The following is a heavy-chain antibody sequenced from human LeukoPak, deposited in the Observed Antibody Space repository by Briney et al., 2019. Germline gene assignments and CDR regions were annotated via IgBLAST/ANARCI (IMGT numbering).Heavy chain of an antibody. J-gene: IGHJ4*02. D-gene: IGHD3-9*01. CDR1: GFTFSDYY. V-gene: IGHV3-11*04. CDR2: ISSSGSTI. Sequence: GGSLRLSCAASGFTFSDYYMSWIRQAPGKGLEWVSYISSSGSTIYYADSVKGRFTISRGNAKNSLYLQMNSLRAEDTAVYYCASLGYFDWLLSLDYWGQGTLVTVSS. CDR3: ASLGYFDWLLSLDY.